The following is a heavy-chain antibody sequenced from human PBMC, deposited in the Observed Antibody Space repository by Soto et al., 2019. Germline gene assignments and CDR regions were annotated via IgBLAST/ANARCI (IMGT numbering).Heavy chain of an antibody. CDR3: AKEYYDGSGGFPSGFAF. Sequence: GKGLEWVSASSGSGGSTYSADSVKGRFTISRDNSKHTRYLQMNSLRAEDTAVYYCAKEYYDGSGGFPSGFAFWVQRSLVPVSP. D-gene: IGHD3-10*01. CDR2: SSGSGGST. J-gene: IGHJ4*02. V-gene: IGHV3-23*01.